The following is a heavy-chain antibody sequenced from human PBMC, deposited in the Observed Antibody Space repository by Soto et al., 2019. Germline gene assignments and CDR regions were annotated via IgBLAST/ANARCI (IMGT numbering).Heavy chain of an antibody. CDR2: ISSSSSYI. Sequence: GGSLRLSCAAFGFTFRSYSMNWVRQAPGKGLEWVSSISSSSSYIYYADSVKGRFTISRDNAKNSLYLQMNSLRAEDTAVYYCASPLTTRTYYYDSSGYSGYGMDVWGQGTTVTVSS. D-gene: IGHD3-22*01. J-gene: IGHJ6*02. CDR3: ASPLTTRTYYYDSSGYSGYGMDV. V-gene: IGHV3-21*01. CDR1: GFTFRSYS.